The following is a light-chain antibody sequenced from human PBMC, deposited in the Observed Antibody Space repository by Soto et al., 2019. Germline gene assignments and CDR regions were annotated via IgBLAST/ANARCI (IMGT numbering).Light chain of an antibody. V-gene: IGKV3D-15*01. J-gene: IGKJ1*01. CDR3: QQYNNWPWT. CDR1: QSLRSSY. Sequence: PGERATLSCWASQSLRSSYLAWYQRKPGQAPRLLMFGASRRATGIPDRFNGSGSGTDFTLTISSLQSEDFAVYYCQQYNNWPWTFGQGTKVEIK. CDR2: GAS.